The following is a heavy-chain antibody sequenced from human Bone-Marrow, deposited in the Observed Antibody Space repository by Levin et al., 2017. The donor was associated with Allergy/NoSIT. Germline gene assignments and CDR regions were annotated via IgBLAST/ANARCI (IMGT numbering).Heavy chain of an antibody. CDR1: GFSFSTFG. D-gene: IGHD3-16*01. CDR3: ARVAKGLSYAYDAFDI. J-gene: IGHJ3*02. CDR2: ILFDGNDR. Sequence: GGSLRLSCATSGFSFSTFGMHWVRQAPGKGLAWVAFILFDGNDRYHADSVKGRFTISRDNSRNTLFLQMNSLRAEDTAVYYCARVAKGLSYAYDAFDIWGQGTVVTVSS. V-gene: IGHV3-33*01.